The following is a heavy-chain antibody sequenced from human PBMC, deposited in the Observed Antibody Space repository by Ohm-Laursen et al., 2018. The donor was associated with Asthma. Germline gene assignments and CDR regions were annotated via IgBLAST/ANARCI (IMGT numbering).Heavy chain of an antibody. CDR2: INGDGGIK. J-gene: IGHJ4*02. CDR1: GFTITNYW. Sequence: SLRLPCAASGFTITNYWMHWVRQAPGKGLVWVSRINGDGGIKSYAASVKGRFTISRDDAKNTVYLQMNSLRVDDTAVYYCAYEFGGSGDYWGQGTLVTVSS. D-gene: IGHD3-10*01. V-gene: IGHV3-74*01. CDR3: AYEFGGSGDY.